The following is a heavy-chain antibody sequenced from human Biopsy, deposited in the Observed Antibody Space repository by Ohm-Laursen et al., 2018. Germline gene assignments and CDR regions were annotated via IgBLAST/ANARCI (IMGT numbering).Heavy chain of an antibody. J-gene: IGHJ2*01. CDR2: ISYNERT. Sequence: TLSLTCRVSGASVKTSGYFWAWIRQRPGKGLEWIGYISYNERTHYNPSLTSRLAVSFDTSNNRISLQLRSVCVADTAVYYCVREPKTGTAEAWYFDLWGRGSPVTVPS. D-gene: IGHD3-9*01. V-gene: IGHV4-31*03. CDR3: VREPKTGTAEAWYFDL. CDR1: GASVKTSGYF.